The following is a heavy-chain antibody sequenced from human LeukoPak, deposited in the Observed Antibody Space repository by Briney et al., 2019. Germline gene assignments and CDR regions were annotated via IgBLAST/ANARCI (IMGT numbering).Heavy chain of an antibody. CDR1: GFTFSTYW. V-gene: IGHV3-74*01. CDR2: INSDGTNT. D-gene: IGHD3-3*01. J-gene: IGHJ3*02. CDR3: AGGVTIWLGNAFDI. Sequence: PGGSLRLSCAASGFTFSTYWMHWARQDPGKGLVWVARINSDGTNTIYADSVKGRFTISRDNTKNTLYLQMNSLRAEDTAVYYCAGGVTIWLGNAFDIWGQGTMVTVS.